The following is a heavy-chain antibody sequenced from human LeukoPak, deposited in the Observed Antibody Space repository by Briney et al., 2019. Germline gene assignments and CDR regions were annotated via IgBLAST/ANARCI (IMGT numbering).Heavy chain of an antibody. CDR3: ARSGRGTYYYFDL. CDR1: AYTFTRYG. D-gene: IGHD5-12*01. J-gene: IGHJ4*02. CDR2: ISGYNGNT. V-gene: IGHV1-18*01. Sequence: ASVKVSCKASAYTFTRYGISWVRQAPGQGREWLGWISGYNGNTNYEQKFLGRVSMTADTATSTAYMELRSLTSDDTAMYYCARSGRGTYYYFDLWGQGTLVTVSS.